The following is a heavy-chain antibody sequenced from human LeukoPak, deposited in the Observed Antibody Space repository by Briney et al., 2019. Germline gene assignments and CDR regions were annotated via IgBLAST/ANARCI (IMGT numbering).Heavy chain of an antibody. J-gene: IGHJ5*02. CDR2: IYESGST. D-gene: IGHD6-13*01. Sequence: SETLSLTCTVSGGSISSYYWSWIRQPPGKGLEWIGYIYESGSTNYNPSLKSRVTISVDTSKNQFSLKLSSVTAADTAVYYCARDAAAGTYNWFDPWGQGTLVTVSS. V-gene: IGHV4-59*12. CDR1: GGSISSYY. CDR3: ARDAAAGTYNWFDP.